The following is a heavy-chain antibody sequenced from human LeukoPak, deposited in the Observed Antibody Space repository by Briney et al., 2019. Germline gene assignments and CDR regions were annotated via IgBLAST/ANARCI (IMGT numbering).Heavy chain of an antibody. CDR3: ARDNSVRDEAWWFNP. J-gene: IGHJ5*02. CDR1: GYTFTSNY. V-gene: IGHV1-46*01. CDR2: ISPSGGST. Sequence: ASVKVSCKAFGYTFTSNYMHWVRQAPGQGPEWMGVISPSGGSTTYAQKFQGRVTLTRGMSTSTDYLELSSLRSEDAAVYYCARDNSVRDEAWWFNPWGQGTLVTVSS. D-gene: IGHD5-24*01.